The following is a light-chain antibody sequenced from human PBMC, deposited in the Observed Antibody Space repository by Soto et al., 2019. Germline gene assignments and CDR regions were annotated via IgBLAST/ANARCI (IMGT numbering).Light chain of an antibody. CDR3: SSYGGNSNYV. J-gene: IGLJ1*01. Sequence: QSALTQPPSASGSPGQSVTISCTGTSSDVGLYDYVSWYQQHPGKVPKLLIYEVTQRPSGVPDRFSGSKSGNTASLTVSGLQAEDEADYYCSSYGGNSNYVFGLGIKVTV. CDR2: EVT. V-gene: IGLV2-8*01. CDR1: SSDVGLYDY.